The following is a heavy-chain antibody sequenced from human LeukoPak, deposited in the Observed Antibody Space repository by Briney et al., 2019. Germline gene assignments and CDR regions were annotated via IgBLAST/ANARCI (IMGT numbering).Heavy chain of an antibody. Sequence: GGSLRLSCVVSGITLSNYGMSWVREAPGKGLEWVAGISGSGGSTNYADSVKGRFTISRDNPKNTLYLQMNSLRAEDTAVYFCAKRGVVIRVILVGFHKEAYYFDSWGQGALVTVSS. J-gene: IGHJ4*02. CDR2: ISGSGGST. CDR3: AKRGVVIRVILVGFHKEAYYFDS. CDR1: GITLSNYG. V-gene: IGHV3-23*01. D-gene: IGHD3-22*01.